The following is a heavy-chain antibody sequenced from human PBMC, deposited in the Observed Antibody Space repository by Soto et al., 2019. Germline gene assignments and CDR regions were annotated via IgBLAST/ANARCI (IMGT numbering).Heavy chain of an antibody. V-gene: IGHV3-74*01. CDR1: GFTLSSYW. CDR2: INSDGSST. D-gene: IGHD3-22*01. J-gene: IGHJ4*02. CDR3: ARAPGTGYYDSSGYYYD. Sequence: EVQLVESGGGLVQPGGSLRLSCAASGFTLSSYWMHWVRQAPGKGLVWVSRINSDGSSTSYADSVKGRFTISRDNAKNTLYLQMNSLRAEDTAVYYCARAPGTGYYDSSGYYYDWGQGTLVTVSP.